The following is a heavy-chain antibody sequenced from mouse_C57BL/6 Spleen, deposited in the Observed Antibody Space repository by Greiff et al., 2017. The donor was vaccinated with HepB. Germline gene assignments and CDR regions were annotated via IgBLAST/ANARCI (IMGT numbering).Heavy chain of an antibody. Sequence: QVQLQQSGAELVKPGASVKISCKASGYAFSSYWMNWVKQRPGKGLEWIGQIYPGDGDTNYNGKFKGKATLTADKSSSTAYMQLSSLTSEDSAVYLCARGTYYYGTRYFDVWGTGTTVTVSS. CDR1: GYAFSSYW. J-gene: IGHJ1*03. D-gene: IGHD1-1*01. CDR3: ARGTYYYGTRYFDV. CDR2: IYPGDGDT. V-gene: IGHV1-80*01.